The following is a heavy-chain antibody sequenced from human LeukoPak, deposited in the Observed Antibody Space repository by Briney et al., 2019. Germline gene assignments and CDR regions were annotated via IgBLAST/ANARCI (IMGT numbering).Heavy chain of an antibody. D-gene: IGHD1-26*01. CDR2: ISSSSSYI. Sequence: GGSLRLSCAASGFTFSSYSMNWVRQAPGKGLEWVSSISSSSSYIYYADSVKGRFTISRDNAKNSLYLQMNSLRAEDTAVYYCARDLWEHGAFDIWGQGTMVTVSS. CDR1: GFTFSSYS. V-gene: IGHV3-21*01. J-gene: IGHJ3*02. CDR3: ARDLWEHGAFDI.